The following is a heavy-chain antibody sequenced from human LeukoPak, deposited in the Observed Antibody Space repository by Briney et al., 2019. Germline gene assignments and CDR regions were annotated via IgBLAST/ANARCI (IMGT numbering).Heavy chain of an antibody. Sequence: PSETLSLTCTVSGGSISSSSYYWGWIRQPPGKGLEWIGSIYYSGSTYYNPSLKSRVTISVDTSKNQFSLKLSSVTAADTAVYYCASGGSSWYRAHAFDIWGQGTMVTVSS. J-gene: IGHJ3*02. CDR1: GGSISSSSYY. D-gene: IGHD6-13*01. CDR3: ASGGSSWYRAHAFDI. V-gene: IGHV4-39*07. CDR2: IYYSGST.